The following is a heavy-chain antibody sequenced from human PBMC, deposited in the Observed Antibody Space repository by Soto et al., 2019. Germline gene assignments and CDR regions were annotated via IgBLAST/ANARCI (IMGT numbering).Heavy chain of an antibody. CDR2: INPSGGST. D-gene: IGHD3-22*01. V-gene: IGHV1-46*01. CDR1: GYTIASYY. CDR3: ARPYDSSGYYYFDY. J-gene: IGHJ4*02. Sequence: ASAKVCWEACGYTIASYYMRWARQAHGQGLEWMGIINPSGGSTSYAQKFQGRVTMTRDTSTSTVYMELSSLRSEDTAVYYCARPYDSSGYYYFDYWGQGTLVTVSS.